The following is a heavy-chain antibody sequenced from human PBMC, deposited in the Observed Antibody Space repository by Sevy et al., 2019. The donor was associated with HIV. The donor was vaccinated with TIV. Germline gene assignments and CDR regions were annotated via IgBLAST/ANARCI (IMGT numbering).Heavy chain of an antibody. CDR2: IRSSSNDI. D-gene: IGHD2-21*02. Sequence: GGSLRLSCTASGFIFSNYNMNWVRQAPGKGLEWVSYIRSSSNDIYYADSVKGRFTISRDNAKTSLYLQMNSLRAEDTAVYYCARKMELLVPDYWGQGTLVTVSS. CDR1: GFIFSNYN. V-gene: IGHV3-21*01. CDR3: ARKMELLVPDY. J-gene: IGHJ4*02.